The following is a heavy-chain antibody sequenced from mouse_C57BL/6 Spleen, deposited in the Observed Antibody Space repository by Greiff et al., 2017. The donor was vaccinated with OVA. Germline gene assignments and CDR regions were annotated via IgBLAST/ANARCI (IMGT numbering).Heavy chain of an antibody. V-gene: IGHV3-6*01. Sequence: EVKLQESGPGLVKPSQSLSLTCSVTGYSITSGYYWNWIRQFPGNKLEWMGYISYDGSNNYNPSLKKRISITRDTSKNQFFLKLNSVTTEDTATYYCARGGYYGSSEDYWGQGTTLTVSS. CDR3: ARGGYYGSSEDY. D-gene: IGHD1-1*01. J-gene: IGHJ2*01. CDR2: ISYDGSN. CDR1: GYSITSGYY.